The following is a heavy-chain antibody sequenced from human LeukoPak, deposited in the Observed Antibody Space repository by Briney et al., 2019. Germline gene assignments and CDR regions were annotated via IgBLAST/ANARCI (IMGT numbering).Heavy chain of an antibody. CDR2: ISWNSGSI. CDR1: GFTFDDYA. CDR3: ARDAVVVVAASGPGYYFDY. Sequence: GGSLRLSCAAPGFTFDDYAMHWVRQAPGKGLEWVSGISWNSGSIGYADAVKGRFTISRDNAKNSLYLQMNSLRAEDTAVYYCARDAVVVVAASGPGYYFDYWGQGTLVTVSS. V-gene: IGHV3-9*01. J-gene: IGHJ4*02. D-gene: IGHD2-15*01.